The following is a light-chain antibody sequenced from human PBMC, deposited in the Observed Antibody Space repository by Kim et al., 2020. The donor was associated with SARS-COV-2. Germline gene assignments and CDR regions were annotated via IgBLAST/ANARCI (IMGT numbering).Light chain of an antibody. V-gene: IGKV3-11*01. CDR1: QSVSSY. CDR2: DAS. CDR3: QQRSNWPYT. Sequence: CLSPEERATPSCRASQSVSSYLAWYQQKPGQAPRLLIYDASNRATGIPARFSGSGSGTDFTLTISSLEPEDFAVYYCQQRSNWPYTFGQGTKLEI. J-gene: IGKJ2*01.